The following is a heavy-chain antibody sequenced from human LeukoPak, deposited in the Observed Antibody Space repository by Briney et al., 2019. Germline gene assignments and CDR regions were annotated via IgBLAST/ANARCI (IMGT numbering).Heavy chain of an antibody. V-gene: IGHV4-38-2*02. D-gene: IGHD5-24*01. J-gene: IGHJ4*02. CDR3: ARGDLALEMAQSY. CDR2: IYHSGST. CDR1: GYSISSGYY. Sequence: PSETLSLTCTVSGYSISSGYYWGWIRQPPGKGLEWIGSIYHSGSTYYNPSLKSRVTISVDTSKNQFSLKLSSVTAADTAVYYCARGDLALEMAQSYWGQGTLVTVSS.